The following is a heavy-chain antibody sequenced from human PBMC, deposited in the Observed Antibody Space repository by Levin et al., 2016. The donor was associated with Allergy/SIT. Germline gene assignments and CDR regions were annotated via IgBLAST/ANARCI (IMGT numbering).Heavy chain of an antibody. Sequence: SETLSLTCSVSGASMSSGYYYWTWIRQLPGRGLEWLGFIYHRGTTHYNESLESRLSMSIDTSKLQFSLSLSSVTPADTAVYFCARGDHNLGYFDAWSQGTLVTVSS. V-gene: IGHV4-31*03. CDR3: ARGDHNLGYFDA. CDR1: GASMSSGYYY. D-gene: IGHD1-1*01. J-gene: IGHJ4*02. CDR2: IYHRGTT.